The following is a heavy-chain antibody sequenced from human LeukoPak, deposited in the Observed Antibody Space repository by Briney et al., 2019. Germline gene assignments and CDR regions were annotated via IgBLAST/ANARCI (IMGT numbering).Heavy chain of an antibody. Sequence: PSETLSLTCPVTGGSISSSSYYWGWIRHPPGKGLEWIRSIYYSGSTYYNPSLKSRVTISVDTSKNQFSMKLSSVTAADTAVYYCARHGTTVVTRFDYWGQGTLVTVSS. CDR1: GGSISSSSYY. CDR2: IYYSGST. V-gene: IGHV4-39*01. CDR3: ARHGTTVVTRFDY. D-gene: IGHD4-23*01. J-gene: IGHJ4*02.